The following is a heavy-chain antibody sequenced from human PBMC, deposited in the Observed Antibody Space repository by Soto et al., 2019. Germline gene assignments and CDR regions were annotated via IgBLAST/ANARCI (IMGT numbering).Heavy chain of an antibody. CDR1: GFSFSSYG. V-gene: IGHV3-33*01. CDR2: IWHDGSNK. CDR3: ATEGDTGMVTRPDY. D-gene: IGHD5-18*01. Sequence: QVQLVESGGGVVQPGRSLRLSCAASGFSFSSYGMHWVRQAPGKGLEWVAVIWHDGSNKYYADSVKGRFTISRDNSKKTLYLQMNSLRAEETAVYYCATEGDTGMVTRPDYWGQGTLVTVSS. J-gene: IGHJ4*02.